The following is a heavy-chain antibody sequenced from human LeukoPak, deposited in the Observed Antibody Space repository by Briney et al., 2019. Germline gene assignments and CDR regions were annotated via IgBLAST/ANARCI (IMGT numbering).Heavy chain of an antibody. V-gene: IGHV3-23*01. CDR3: AKGSADGRPYYFDD. J-gene: IGHJ4*02. Sequence: GGSLRLSCAAYGFIFRVYALGWVRQAPGEGLEWISAISHTGANTYHPDSVKGRFTTFRDNYKTTLYLQMSSLRVEDSATYYFAKGSADGRPYYFDDWGQGILVTVSS. CDR2: ISHTGANT. D-gene: IGHD2-15*01. CDR1: GFIFRVYA.